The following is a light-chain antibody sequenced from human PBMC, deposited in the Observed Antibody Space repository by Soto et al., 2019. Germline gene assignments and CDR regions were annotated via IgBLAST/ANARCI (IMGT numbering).Light chain of an antibody. CDR2: GNS. V-gene: IGLV1-40*01. Sequence: QSVLTQPPSVSGAPGQRVTISCTGSSSNIGAGYDVHWYQQLPGTAPKLLIYGNSNRPSGVPDRFSVSKSGTSASLAITWLQAEDEADYYCQSYDSSLSGVVFGGGTKLTVL. CDR1: SSNIGAGYD. CDR3: QSYDSSLSGVV. J-gene: IGLJ2*01.